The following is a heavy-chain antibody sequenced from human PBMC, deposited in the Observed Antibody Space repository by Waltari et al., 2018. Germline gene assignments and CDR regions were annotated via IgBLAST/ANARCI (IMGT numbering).Heavy chain of an antibody. CDR3: ARASGTGYYTPNDC. V-gene: IGHV1-18*01. Sequence: QVQLVQSGAEVKKPGASVKVSCKASGYTFTTSGVIWVRQAPRQGLEWMGWISGYNGNTNNAQKRQRRGTRTTDTSTSTANMELRSLRSDDTAVYYCARASGTGYYTPNDCWGQGSLVTVSP. D-gene: IGHD2-8*01. J-gene: IGHJ4*02. CDR1: GYTFTTSG. CDR2: ISGYNGNT.